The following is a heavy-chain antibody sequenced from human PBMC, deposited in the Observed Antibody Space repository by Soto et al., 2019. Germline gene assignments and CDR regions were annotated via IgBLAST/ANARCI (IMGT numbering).Heavy chain of an antibody. Sequence: PGGSLRLSCAASGVTFSRYGMHWVRQGPGKGLEWVALISYDGSDKYYADSVKGRFTISRDNSKNTLYLQINSLRSEDTAVYYCARVFDTYYFDSRGQGNMVTVSS. CDR3: ARVFDTYYFDS. CDR2: ISYDGSDK. CDR1: GVTFSRYG. J-gene: IGHJ4*02. D-gene: IGHD3-9*01. V-gene: IGHV3-30*03.